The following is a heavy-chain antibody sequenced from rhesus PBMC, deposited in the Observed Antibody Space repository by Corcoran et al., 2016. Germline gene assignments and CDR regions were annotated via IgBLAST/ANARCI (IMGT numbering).Heavy chain of an antibody. D-gene: IGHD1-7*02. Sequence: QVQLQESGPGLVKPSETLSRTCAVSGYSISSGYYWSRIRQPPGKGLEWSGYNTYSGSTSYNPSLKSRVTISRDTSKNQFSLKLSSVTAADTAVYYCARLTGTTNYWGQGVLVTVSS. CDR2: NTYSGST. V-gene: IGHV4-122*02. CDR3: ARLTGTTNY. CDR1: GYSISSGYY. J-gene: IGHJ4*01.